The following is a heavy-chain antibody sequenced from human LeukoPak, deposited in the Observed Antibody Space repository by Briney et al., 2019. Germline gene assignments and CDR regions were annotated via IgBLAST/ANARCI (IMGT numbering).Heavy chain of an antibody. V-gene: IGHV3-21*01. CDR1: GFTFSSYS. D-gene: IGHD1-26*01. CDR3: ARDPPKDYFSRELSLDY. CDR2: ISSSSSYI. J-gene: IGHJ4*02. Sequence: GGSLRLSCAASGFTFSSYSMNWVRQAPGKGLEWVSSISSSSSYIYYADSVKGRFTISRDNAKNSLYLQMNSLRAEDTAVYYCARDPPKDYFSRELSLDYWGQGTLVTVSS.